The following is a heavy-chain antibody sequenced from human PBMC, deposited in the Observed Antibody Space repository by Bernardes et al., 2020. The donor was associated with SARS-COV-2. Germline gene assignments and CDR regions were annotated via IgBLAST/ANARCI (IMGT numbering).Heavy chain of an antibody. CDR3: ARGGYCSGGSCRVYYYGMDV. CDR1: GYTFTSYD. J-gene: IGHJ6*02. Sequence: ASVKVSCKASGYTFTSYDINWVRQATGRGLEWMGWMNPNSGNTGYAQKFQGRVTMTRNTSISTAYMELSSLRSEDTAVYYCARGGYCSGGSCRVYYYGMDVWGQGTTVTVSS. D-gene: IGHD2-15*01. V-gene: IGHV1-8*01. CDR2: MNPNSGNT.